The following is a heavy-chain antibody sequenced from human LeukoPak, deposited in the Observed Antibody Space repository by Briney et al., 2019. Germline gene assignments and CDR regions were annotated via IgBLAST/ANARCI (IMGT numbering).Heavy chain of an antibody. V-gene: IGHV3-23*01. Sequence: GGSLRLSCTTSGFTFSTNPMAWLRQAPGKGLEWVSSISGSGGTTFYADSVKGRFTISRDNSQNTQYLQMNSLRAEDTAVYYCAKTNGGWYFDYWGQGALVTVSS. D-gene: IGHD6-19*01. J-gene: IGHJ4*02. CDR1: GFTFSTNP. CDR3: AKTNGGWYFDY. CDR2: ISGSGGTT.